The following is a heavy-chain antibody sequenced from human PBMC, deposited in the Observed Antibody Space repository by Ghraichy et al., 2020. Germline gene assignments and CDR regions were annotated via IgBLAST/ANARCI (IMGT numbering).Heavy chain of an antibody. CDR1: GFTVSSNY. CDR2: TYSGGST. J-gene: IGHJ3*02. D-gene: IGHD7-27*01. Sequence: GGSLRLSCAASGFTVSSNYMSWVRQAPGKGLEWVSVTYSGGSTLYADSVKGRFTISRDNSKNKLYLQMNSLRAEDTAVYYCARGLGNDAFDIWGQGTMVTVSS. V-gene: IGHV3-53*01. CDR3: ARGLGNDAFDI.